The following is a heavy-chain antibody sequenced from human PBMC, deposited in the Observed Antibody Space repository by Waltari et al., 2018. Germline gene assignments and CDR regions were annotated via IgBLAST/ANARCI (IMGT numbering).Heavy chain of an antibody. Sequence: EVQLVESGGGFVQPGGSLRLSCAASGFTFSSYWMHWVRQVPGKGLVGVPRMNGDGTNILDADSVKGRFTISRDNAKNTLYLQMDNLRVEDTAVYYCARVKLGDYVISTWGQGTLVTVSS. D-gene: IGHD4-17*01. V-gene: IGHV3-74*01. CDR1: GFTFSSYW. CDR3: ARVKLGDYVIST. J-gene: IGHJ5*02. CDR2: MNGDGTNI.